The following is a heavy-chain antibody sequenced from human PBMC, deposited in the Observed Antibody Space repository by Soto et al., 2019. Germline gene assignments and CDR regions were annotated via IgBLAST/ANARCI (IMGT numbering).Heavy chain of an antibody. V-gene: IGHV1-58*01. CDR2: IVVGSGTP. Sequence: ASVKVSCKASGFTFTTSAVQWVRQARGQRLEWIGWIVVGSGTPNYAQKFQERVTITRDMSTSTAYKKMSRLRSEDKTMYKCTADLNGSGSYYNWKLDYWGQGTPVTVSS. CDR1: GFTFTTSA. CDR3: TADLNGSGSYYNWKLDY. J-gene: IGHJ4*02. D-gene: IGHD3-10*01.